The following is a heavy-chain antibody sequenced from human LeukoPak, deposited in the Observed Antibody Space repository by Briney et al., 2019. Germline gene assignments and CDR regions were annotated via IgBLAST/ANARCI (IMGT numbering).Heavy chain of an antibody. CDR3: ASGDGEGWHHY. J-gene: IGHJ4*02. CDR2: IDHSGIT. CDR1: GGSFSDYY. V-gene: IGHV4-34*01. D-gene: IGHD3-10*01. Sequence: SETLSLTCVVYGGSFSDYYWSWIRQPPGKGLEWIGEIDHSGITNYNPSLKSRVSISVDTSRNQFSLNLSSVTAADTAVYYCASGDGEGWHHYWGQGTLVTVST.